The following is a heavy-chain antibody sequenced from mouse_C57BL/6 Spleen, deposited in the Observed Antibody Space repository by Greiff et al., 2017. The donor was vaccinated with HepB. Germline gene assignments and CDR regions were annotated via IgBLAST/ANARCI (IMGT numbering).Heavy chain of an antibody. D-gene: IGHD1-1*01. J-gene: IGHJ4*01. CDR2: NDPENGDT. CDR3: TTGTTVVAPYAMDY. V-gene: IGHV14-4*01. Sequence: EVQLKESGAEPVRPGASVKLFCTASGFNLKEDHLPRVKPRPEQGLEWIGWNDPENGDTEYASKFQGKATITADTSSNTAYLQLSSLTSEDTAVYYCTTGTTVVAPYAMDYWGQGTSVTVSS. CDR1: GFNLKEDH.